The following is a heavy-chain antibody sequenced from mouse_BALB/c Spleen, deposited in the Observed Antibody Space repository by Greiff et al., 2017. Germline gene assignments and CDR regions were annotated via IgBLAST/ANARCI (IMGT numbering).Heavy chain of an antibody. J-gene: IGHJ4*01. CDR1: GYAFTNYL. V-gene: IGHV1-54*01. CDR3: ARSYGYESVGAMDY. Sequence: VQLQESGAELVRPGTSVKVSCKASGYAFTNYLIEWVKQRPGQGLEWIGVINPGSGGTNYNEKFKGKATLTADKSSSTAYMQLSSLTSDDSAVYFCARSYGYESVGAMDYWGQGTSVTVSS. D-gene: IGHD2-2*01. CDR2: INPGSGGT.